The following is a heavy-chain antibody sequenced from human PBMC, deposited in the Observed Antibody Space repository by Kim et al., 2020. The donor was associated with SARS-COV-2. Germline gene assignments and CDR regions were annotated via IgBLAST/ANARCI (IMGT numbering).Heavy chain of an antibody. CDR1: GFTFSSYS. V-gene: IGHV3-48*04. CDR2: ISSSSSTI. CDR3: ARVLLWFGLDY. J-gene: IGHJ4*02. Sequence: GGSLRLSCAASGFTFSSYSMNWVRQAPGKGLEWVSYISSSSSTIYYADSVKGRFTISRDNAKNSLYLQMNSLRAEDTAVYYCARVLLWFGLDYWGQGTLVTVSS. D-gene: IGHD3-10*01.